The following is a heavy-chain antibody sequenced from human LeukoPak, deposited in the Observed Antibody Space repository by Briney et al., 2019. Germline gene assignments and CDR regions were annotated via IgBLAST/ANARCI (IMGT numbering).Heavy chain of an antibody. Sequence: SVKVSCKASGGTFSSYTISWMRQAPGQGLEWMGRIIPILGIANYAQKFQGRVTITADKSTSTAYMELSSLRSEDTAVYYCAREKRTGTTLDNWFDPWGQGTLVAVSS. D-gene: IGHD1-7*01. CDR2: IIPILGIA. CDR1: GGTFSSYT. J-gene: IGHJ5*02. CDR3: AREKRTGTTLDNWFDP. V-gene: IGHV1-69*04.